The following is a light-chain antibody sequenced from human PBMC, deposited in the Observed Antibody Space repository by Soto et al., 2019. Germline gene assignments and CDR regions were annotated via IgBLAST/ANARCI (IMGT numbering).Light chain of an antibody. CDR3: SSFAGSNYV. CDR2: EGN. V-gene: IGLV2-14*02. J-gene: IGLJ1*01. Sequence: QSALTQPASISGSPGQSITISCTGTGSAVGTYNLVSWYQQHPGKAPNLIIYEGNKRPSGVPDRFSGSKSGNTASLTVSGLQAEDEGDYYCSSFAGSNYVFGTGTKLTVL. CDR1: GSAVGTYNL.